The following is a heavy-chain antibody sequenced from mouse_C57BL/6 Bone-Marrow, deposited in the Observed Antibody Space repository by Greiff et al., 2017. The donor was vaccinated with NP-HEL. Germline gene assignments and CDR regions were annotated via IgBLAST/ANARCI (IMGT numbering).Heavy chain of an antibody. CDR1: GYTFTDYE. Sequence: QVQLKESGAELVRPGASVTLSCKASGYTFTDYEMHWVKQTPVHGLAWIGAIDPETGGTAYNQKFKGKDILTADKSSSTAYMELRSLTAEDSAVYYCTRGTHYAMDYWGQGTSVTVSS. V-gene: IGHV1-15*01. D-gene: IGHD2-14*01. J-gene: IGHJ4*01. CDR3: TRGTHYAMDY. CDR2: IDPETGGT.